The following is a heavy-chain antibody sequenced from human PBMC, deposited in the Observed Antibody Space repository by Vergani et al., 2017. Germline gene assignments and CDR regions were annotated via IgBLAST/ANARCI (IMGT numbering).Heavy chain of an antibody. D-gene: IGHD5-12*01. CDR2: ISYDGSNK. V-gene: IGHV3-30*01. Sequence: VQLVESGGVVVQPGGSLRLSCAASGFTFSSYAMHWVRQAPGKGLEWVAVISYDGSNKYYADSVKGRFTISRDNSKNTLYLQMNSLRAEDTAVYYCARDGRGYSGYADWGQGTLVTVSS. J-gene: IGHJ4*02. CDR3: ARDGRGYSGYAD. CDR1: GFTFSSYA.